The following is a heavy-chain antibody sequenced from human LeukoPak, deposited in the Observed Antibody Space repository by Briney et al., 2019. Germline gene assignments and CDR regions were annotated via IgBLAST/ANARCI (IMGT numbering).Heavy chain of an antibody. CDR3: ARSNHADDF. Sequence: PGGSLRLSCAASGFTFSDYWMHWVLQVPGKGLVWVSRINTSGSSTTYAESVKGRFTISRDNAKNTLYLQMDSLRAEDTGVYYCARSNHADDFWGQGTLVTVSS. J-gene: IGHJ4*02. CDR2: INTSGSST. V-gene: IGHV3-74*03. CDR1: GFTFSDYW. D-gene: IGHD1-14*01.